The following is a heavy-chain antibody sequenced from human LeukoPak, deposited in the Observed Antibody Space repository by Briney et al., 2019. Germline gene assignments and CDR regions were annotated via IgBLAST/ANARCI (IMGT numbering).Heavy chain of an antibody. CDR3: ARDRWEPSPLPFD. Sequence: PSQTLSLTCTVSGGSISSGSYYWSWIRQPAGKGLEWIGRIYTSGSTNYNPSLKSRVTISVDTSKNQFSLKLSSVTAADTAVYHCARDRWEPSPLPFDWGQGTLVTVSS. D-gene: IGHD4-23*01. V-gene: IGHV4-61*02. J-gene: IGHJ4*02. CDR2: IYTSGST. CDR1: GGSISSGSYY.